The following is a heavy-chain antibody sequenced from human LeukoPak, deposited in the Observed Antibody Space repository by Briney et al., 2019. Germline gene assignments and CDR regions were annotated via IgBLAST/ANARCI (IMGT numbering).Heavy chain of an antibody. V-gene: IGHV4-34*01. CDR3: ARRLGRKFGERFYYYHYMDV. CDR1: GGSFSGYY. J-gene: IGHJ6*03. CDR2: INHSGST. Sequence: SETLSLTCAVYGGSFSGYYWSWIRQPPGKGLEWIGEINHSGSTKYNPSLKSRVTISVDTSKNQFSLKLSSVTAADTAVYYCARRLGRKFGERFYYYHYMDVWGKGTTVTISS. D-gene: IGHD3-10*01.